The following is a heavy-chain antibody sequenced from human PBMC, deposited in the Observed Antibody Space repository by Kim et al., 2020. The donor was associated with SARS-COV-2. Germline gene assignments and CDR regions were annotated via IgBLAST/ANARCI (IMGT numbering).Heavy chain of an antibody. Sequence: SGSTIYYADSVKGRFTISRDNAKNSLYLQMNSLRAEDTAVYYCAIRGVYWGQGTLVTVSS. J-gene: IGHJ4*02. CDR2: SGSTI. V-gene: IGHV3-11*04. D-gene: IGHD2-8*02. CDR3: AIRGVY.